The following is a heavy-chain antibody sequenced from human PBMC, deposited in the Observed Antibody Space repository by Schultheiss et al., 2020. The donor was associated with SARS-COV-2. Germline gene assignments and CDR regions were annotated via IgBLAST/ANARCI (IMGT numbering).Heavy chain of an antibody. D-gene: IGHD6-19*01. Sequence: VGSLRLSCAASGFTFSSYGMHWVRQAPGKGLEWVAVIWYDGSNKYYADSVKGRFTISRDNSKNTLYLQMNSLRAEDTAVYYCARDSEYSSGWFGGYWGQGTLVTVSS. CDR1: GFTFSSYG. J-gene: IGHJ4*02. V-gene: IGHV3-33*01. CDR3: ARDSEYSSGWFGGY. CDR2: IWYDGSNK.